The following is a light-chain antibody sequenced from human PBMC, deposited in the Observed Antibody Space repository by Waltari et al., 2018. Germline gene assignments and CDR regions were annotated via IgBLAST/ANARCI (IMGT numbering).Light chain of an antibody. J-gene: IGKJ1*01. CDR3: QQYYSTPRT. CDR2: WAS. V-gene: IGKV4-1*01. CDR1: QSGLYSSNNKND. Sequence: DIVMTQAPDSLAVSLWERATINSKSSQSGLYSSNNKNDLAWYQQKPGQPPKLLIYWASTRESGVPDRFSGSGSGTDFTLTISSLQAEDVAVYYCQQYYSTPRTFGQGTKVEIK.